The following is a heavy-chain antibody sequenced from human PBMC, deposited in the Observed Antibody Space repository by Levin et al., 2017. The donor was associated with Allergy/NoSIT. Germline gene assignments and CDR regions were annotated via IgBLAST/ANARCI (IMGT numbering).Heavy chain of an antibody. CDR3: AKGAPYYDSSRFDY. CDR1: GFAFSSYA. J-gene: IGHJ4*02. V-gene: IGHV3-23*01. CDR2: ITGRGGST. D-gene: IGHD3-22*01. Sequence: RAGGSLRLSCAASGFAFSSYAMSWVRQAPGKGLEWVSGITGRGGSTYYADSVKGRFTISRDNSKNTLYLQMNSLRAEDTAVFYCAKGAPYYDSSRFDYWGQGTLVTVSS.